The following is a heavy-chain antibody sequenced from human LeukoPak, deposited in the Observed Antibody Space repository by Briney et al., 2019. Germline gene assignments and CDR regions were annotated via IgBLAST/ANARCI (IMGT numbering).Heavy chain of an antibody. D-gene: IGHD1-26*01. CDR2: ISSSSSTI. CDR1: GFTFSSYS. CDR3: ARGPSGDAFDI. Sequence: PGGSLRLSCAASGFTFSSYSMNWVRQAPGKGLEWVSYISSSSSTIYYADSVKGRFTISRDNAKNSLYLQMNSLRAEDTAVYYCARGPSGDAFDIWGQGTMVTVSS. J-gene: IGHJ3*02. V-gene: IGHV3-48*01.